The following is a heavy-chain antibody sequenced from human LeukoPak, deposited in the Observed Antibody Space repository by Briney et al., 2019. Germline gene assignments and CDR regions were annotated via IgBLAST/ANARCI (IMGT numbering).Heavy chain of an antibody. Sequence: GGSLRLSCAASGFTFDDYTMHWVRQAPGKGLVWVSRINSDGSSTSYADSVKGRFTISRDNAKNTLYLQMNSLRAEDTAVYYCARSMLTIPIPGGYWGQGTLVTVSS. CDR1: GFTFDDYT. D-gene: IGHD3-16*01. CDR2: INSDGSST. CDR3: ARSMLTIPIPGGY. V-gene: IGHV3-74*01. J-gene: IGHJ4*02.